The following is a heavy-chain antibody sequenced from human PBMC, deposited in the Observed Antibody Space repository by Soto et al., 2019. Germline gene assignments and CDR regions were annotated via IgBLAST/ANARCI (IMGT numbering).Heavy chain of an antibody. CDR3: ASQPGGGGY. Sequence: GGSLRLSCSASGFPVSFYGVQWVRQAPGKGLEGVSVIYSGGYTAYGDSVKGRFTISRDNSKNTLYLEMNSLRADDTAVYYCASQPGGGGYWGQGTLVTVSS. CDR2: IYSGGYT. J-gene: IGHJ4*02. D-gene: IGHD3-10*01. V-gene: IGHV3-53*05. CDR1: GFPVSFYG.